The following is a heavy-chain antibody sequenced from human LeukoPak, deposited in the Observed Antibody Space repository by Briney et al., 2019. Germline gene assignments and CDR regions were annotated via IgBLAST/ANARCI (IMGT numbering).Heavy chain of an antibody. D-gene: IGHD3-22*01. J-gene: IGHJ5*02. V-gene: IGHV4-30-4*01. CDR3: ARPYYYDSRVDP. CDR2: MYYSGST. Sequence: PSQTLSLTCTVSGGSISSGGYYWSWIRQPPGKGLEWIGYMYYSGSTYYNPSLKSRVTISLDTSKNQFSLKLSSVTAADTAVYYCARPYYYDSRVDPWGQGTLVTVSS. CDR1: GGSISSGGYY.